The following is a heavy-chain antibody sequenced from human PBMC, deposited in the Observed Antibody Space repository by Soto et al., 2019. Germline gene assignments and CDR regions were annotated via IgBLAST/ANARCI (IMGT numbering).Heavy chain of an antibody. CDR1: GFTFSSYA. Sequence: VQLLESGGGLVQPGGSLRLSCAASGFTFSSYAMSWVRQAPGKGLEWVSAISGSGASTYYADSVKGRFTISRDNSKNTLYLQMNSLRADDTAVYYCAKGSSGWGLFDYWGQGTLVTVSS. CDR3: AKGSSGWGLFDY. V-gene: IGHV3-23*01. J-gene: IGHJ4*02. CDR2: ISGSGAST. D-gene: IGHD6-19*01.